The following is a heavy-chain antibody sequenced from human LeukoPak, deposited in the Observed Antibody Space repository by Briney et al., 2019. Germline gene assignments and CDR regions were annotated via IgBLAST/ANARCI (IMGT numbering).Heavy chain of an antibody. D-gene: IGHD4-17*01. CDR3: ARDVYGDYLK. Sequence: GGSLRLSCAASGFIFSNYWMSWVRQAPGKGLEWVANINQDGSEKYYVDSVKGRFTISRDNAKNSLYLQMNSLRAEDTAVYYCARDVYGDYLKWGQRTLVTVSS. V-gene: IGHV3-7*03. J-gene: IGHJ4*02. CDR2: INQDGSEK. CDR1: GFIFSNYW.